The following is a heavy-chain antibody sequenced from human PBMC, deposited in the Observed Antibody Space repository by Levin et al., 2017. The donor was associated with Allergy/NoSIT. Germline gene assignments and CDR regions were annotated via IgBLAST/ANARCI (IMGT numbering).Heavy chain of an antibody. CDR2: IKQDGSEK. D-gene: IGHD3-22*01. Sequence: SGESLKISCAASGFTFSSYWMSWVRQAPGKGVEWVANIKQDGSEKYYVDSVKGRFTISRDNAKNSLYLQMNSLRAEDTAVYYCARVRGYSSGYYYGFDIWGQGTMVTVSS. CDR1: GFTFSSYW. J-gene: IGHJ3*02. V-gene: IGHV3-7*04. CDR3: ARVRGYSSGYYYGFDI.